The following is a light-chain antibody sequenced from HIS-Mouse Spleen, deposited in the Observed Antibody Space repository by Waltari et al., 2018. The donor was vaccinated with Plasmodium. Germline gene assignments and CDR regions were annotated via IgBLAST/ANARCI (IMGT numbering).Light chain of an antibody. Sequence: SSELTQDPAVSVALGQTVRITCQGDSLSSTFASLYQQKPGQAPVLVIYGKNNRPSGIPDRFSGSSSGNTASLTITGAQAEDEADYYCNSRDSSGNHLVFGGGTKLTVL. CDR2: GKN. CDR3: NSRDSSGNHLV. CDR1: SLSSTF. V-gene: IGLV3-19*01. J-gene: IGLJ2*01.